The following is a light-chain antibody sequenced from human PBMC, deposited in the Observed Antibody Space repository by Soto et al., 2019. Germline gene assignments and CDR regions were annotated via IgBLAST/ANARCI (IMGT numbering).Light chain of an antibody. Sequence: DLQMTQSPSSLSASVGDRVTITCRASQSVIGNVNWYQQKPGKAPKLLIYVTSTLQSGVPSRFSGSEPGTDFTLTITSLQPEDFATYYLHQSYSTPTLGGGTKVEIK. CDR3: HQSYSTPT. CDR1: QSVIGN. J-gene: IGKJ4*01. CDR2: VTS. V-gene: IGKV1-39*01.